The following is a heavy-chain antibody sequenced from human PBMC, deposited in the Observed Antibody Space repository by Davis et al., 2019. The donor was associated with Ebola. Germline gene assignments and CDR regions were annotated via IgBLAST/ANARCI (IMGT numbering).Heavy chain of an antibody. D-gene: IGHD2-2*01. CDR3: AREGKYRDESRTFDY. J-gene: IGHJ4*02. V-gene: IGHV3-7*01. CDR2: IKQDGSEK. Sequence: GGSLRLSCAASGFSFSSTWMHWVRQAPGKGLEWVANIKQDGSEKNYVDSVKGRFTISRDNSKNTLYLQMNSLRADDTAVYYCAREGKYRDESRTFDYWGQGTLVTVSS. CDR1: GFSFSSTW.